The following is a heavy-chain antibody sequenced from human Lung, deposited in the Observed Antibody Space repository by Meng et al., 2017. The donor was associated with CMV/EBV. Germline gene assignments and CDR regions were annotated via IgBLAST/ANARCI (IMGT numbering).Heavy chain of an antibody. CDR3: ARAATYYSGSGSYYDS. J-gene: IGHJ4*02. Sequence: GGSLRLXCAASGFTFSNYWMSWVRQAPGKGLEWVANIKQDGGERYYVDSVKGRFTISRGNAKNSLYLQMNSLRAEDTAVYFCARAATYYSGSGSYYDSWGQGTLVXVSS. D-gene: IGHD3-10*01. CDR1: GFTFSNYW. V-gene: IGHV3-7*04. CDR2: IKQDGGER.